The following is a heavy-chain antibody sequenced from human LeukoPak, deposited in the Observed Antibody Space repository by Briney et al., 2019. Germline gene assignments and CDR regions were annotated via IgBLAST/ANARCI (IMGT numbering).Heavy chain of an antibody. CDR2: IYYSGST. CDR3: ARGGSWFDP. V-gene: IGHV4-59*02. Sequence: PSETLSLTCTVSGGSVSSDYWSWIPQPPGKGLEWIGYIYYSGSTNYNPSLKSRVTISVDTSKNQFSLKLTSVTAADTAVYYCARGGSWFDPWGQGTLVTVSS. J-gene: IGHJ5*02. D-gene: IGHD3-10*01. CDR1: GGSVSSDY.